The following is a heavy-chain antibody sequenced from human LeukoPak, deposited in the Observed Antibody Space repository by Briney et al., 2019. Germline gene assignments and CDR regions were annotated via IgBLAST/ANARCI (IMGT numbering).Heavy chain of an antibody. D-gene: IGHD3-3*01. CDR1: GGSISSSSYY. CDR3: TRAVSGAYYDPPSLH. J-gene: IGHJ4*02. V-gene: IGHV4-39*07. Sequence: PSETLSLTCTVSGGSISSSSYYWGWIRQPPGKGLEWIGYIYYSGSTYYNPSLKSRVTISVDTSKNQFSLKLTSVTAADTAVYYCTRAVSGAYYDPPSLHWGQGTLVTVSS. CDR2: IYYSGST.